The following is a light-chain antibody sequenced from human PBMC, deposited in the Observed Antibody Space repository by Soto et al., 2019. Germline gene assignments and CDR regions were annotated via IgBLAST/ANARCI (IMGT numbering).Light chain of an antibody. V-gene: IGLV1-47*01. Sequence: QSVLTQPPSASGTPGQRVIISCSGSSSNIGSNNVYWYQQLPGTAPKLLIYRNNQRPSGVPDRFSGSKSGTSASLAISGLXXXXXXXXXCAAWDAGLTGHVFGTGTKVTVL. CDR2: RNN. CDR3: AAWDAGLTGHV. CDR1: SSNIGSNN. J-gene: IGLJ1*01.